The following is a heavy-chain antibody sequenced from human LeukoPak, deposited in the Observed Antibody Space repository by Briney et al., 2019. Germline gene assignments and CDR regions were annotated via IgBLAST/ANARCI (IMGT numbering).Heavy chain of an antibody. V-gene: IGHV1-46*01. CDR1: GYTFTSYY. CDR2: INPSGGNT. CDR3: ARSVGYSSGWPDFFDY. J-gene: IGHJ4*02. Sequence: ASVKVSCTASGYTFTSYYMHWVRQAPGQGLEWMGIINPSGGNTNSAQKFQGRVTMTRDTSTSTAYMELSSLRSEATAVYYCARSVGYSSGWPDFFDYWGQGTLVTVSS. D-gene: IGHD6-19*01.